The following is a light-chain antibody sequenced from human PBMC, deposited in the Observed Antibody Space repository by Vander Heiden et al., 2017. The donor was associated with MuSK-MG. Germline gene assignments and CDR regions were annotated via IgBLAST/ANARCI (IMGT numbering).Light chain of an antibody. CDR3: SSYASSSTLVV. CDR2: DVN. V-gene: IGLV2-14*03. J-gene: IGLJ3*02. Sequence: HSALTQPASVSGSPGQSTPIPCTGTSSDIGGYKYVSWYQQQPGRAPKLMIYDVNVRPSGVSSRFSGSKSGNTASLTISGLQAEDEADYYCSSYASSSTLVVFGGGTKVTVL. CDR1: SSDIGGYKY.